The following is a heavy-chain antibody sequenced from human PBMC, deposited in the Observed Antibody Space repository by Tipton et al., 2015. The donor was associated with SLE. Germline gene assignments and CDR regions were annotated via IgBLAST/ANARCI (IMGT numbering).Heavy chain of an antibody. D-gene: IGHD4-23*01. CDR1: GYNFTSYW. Sequence: QLVQSGPEVKESGESLKISCKASGYNFTSYWIAWVRQMPGKGLEWMGMIDPGDFDTRYSPSFEDQVTISADRSITTAYLQWGSLKASDSAMYFCAKWDYYDGRLRTFDIWGQGTRVTVSS. CDR2: IDPGDFDT. V-gene: IGHV5-51*01. CDR3: AKWDYYDGRLRTFDI. J-gene: IGHJ3*02.